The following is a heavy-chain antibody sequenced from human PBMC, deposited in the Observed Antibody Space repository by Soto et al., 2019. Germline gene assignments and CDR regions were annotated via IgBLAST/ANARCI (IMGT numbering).Heavy chain of an antibody. Sequence: QVQLVQSGAEVKKPGASVKVSCKASGYTFTSYGISWVRQAPGQGLEGMGWISAYNGNTNYAQKLQGRVTMTTDTSTSTAYMELRSLRSDDTAVYYCAREGVATVTPFDYYYYGMDVWGQGTTVTVSS. V-gene: IGHV1-18*04. CDR2: ISAYNGNT. J-gene: IGHJ6*02. CDR3: AREGVATVTPFDYYYYGMDV. D-gene: IGHD4-4*01. CDR1: GYTFTSYG.